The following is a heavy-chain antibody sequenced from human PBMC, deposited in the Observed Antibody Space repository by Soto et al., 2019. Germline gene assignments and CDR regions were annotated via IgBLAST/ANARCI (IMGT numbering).Heavy chain of an antibody. CDR1: GLPLNNYG. V-gene: IGHV3-30*18. D-gene: IGHD1-1*01. CDR3: AKSRDAYNFYFYYGIDV. CDR2: ILYDGVQN. Sequence: QVQLVESGGGVVQPGGSLRLSCPASGLPLNNYGMHWVRQLQGKGLEWVEHILYDGVQNYYADSLKARFTISRDNSNNTLYLQMNSLTAEATAVYFCAKSRDAYNFYFYYGIDVWGQWTAVTVSS. J-gene: IGHJ6*02.